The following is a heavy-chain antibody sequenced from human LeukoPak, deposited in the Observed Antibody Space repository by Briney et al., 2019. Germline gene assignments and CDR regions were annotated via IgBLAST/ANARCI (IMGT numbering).Heavy chain of an antibody. CDR3: ARDRFTIFGVVITGHAFDI. V-gene: IGHV4-39*07. Sequence: PSETLSLTCTVSGGSISSSSYYWGWIRQPPGKGLEWIGSIYYSGSTYYNPSLKSRVTISVDTSKNQFSLKLSSVTAADTAVYYCARDRFTIFGVVITGHAFDIWGQGTMATVSS. CDR2: IYYSGST. D-gene: IGHD3-3*01. J-gene: IGHJ3*02. CDR1: GGSISSSSYY.